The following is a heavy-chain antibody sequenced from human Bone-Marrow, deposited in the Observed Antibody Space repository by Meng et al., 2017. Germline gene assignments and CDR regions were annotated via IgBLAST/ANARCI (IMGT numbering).Heavy chain of an antibody. CDR1: GYTFTGYY. V-gene: IGHV1-2*06. CDR3: ARGRYSSGLLDY. D-gene: IGHD6-19*01. J-gene: IGHJ4*02. Sequence: ASVKVSCKASGYTFTGYYMHWVRQAPGQGLEWMGRINPNSGGTNYAQKFQGRVTMTRDTSISTAYMELSRLRSEDMAVYYCARGRYSSGLLDYWGQGTLVTVSS. CDR2: INPNSGGT.